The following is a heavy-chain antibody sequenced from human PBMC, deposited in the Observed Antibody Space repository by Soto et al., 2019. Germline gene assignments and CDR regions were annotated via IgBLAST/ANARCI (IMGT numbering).Heavy chain of an antibody. D-gene: IGHD3-16*02. V-gene: IGHV4-34*01. CDR1: GGSFSGYY. CDR3: ARGSRGLHLGELSRERYYFDY. CDR2: INHSGST. J-gene: IGHJ4*02. Sequence: SETLSLTCAVYGGSFSGYYWSWIRQPPGKGLEWIGEINHSGSTNYNPSLKSRVTISVDTSKNQFSLKLSSVTAADTAVYYCARGSRGLHLGELSRERYYFDYWGQGTLVTVSS.